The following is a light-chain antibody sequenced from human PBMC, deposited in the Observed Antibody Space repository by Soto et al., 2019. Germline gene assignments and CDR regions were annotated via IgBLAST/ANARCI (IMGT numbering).Light chain of an antibody. CDR3: QQYDGAPLT. CDR2: AAS. Sequence: EIVLTQSPDTLSLSPGERATLFCRASQTLSINSLAWYQQKPGQAPRLLIYAASTRDTGIPDRFNGSGSRTDFALTINRLEPEDFAVYYCQQYDGAPLTFGPGTKVDVK. J-gene: IGKJ3*01. V-gene: IGKV3-20*01. CDR1: QTLSINS.